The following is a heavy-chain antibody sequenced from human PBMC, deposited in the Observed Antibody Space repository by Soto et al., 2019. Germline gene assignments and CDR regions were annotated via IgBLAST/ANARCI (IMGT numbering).Heavy chain of an antibody. Sequence: QVQLVQSGAEVKKPGASVKVSCKASGYTFTSYDINWVRQATGQGLEWMGWMNPNSGNTGYAQKFQGRVTMTRNTTRSTADRELSSPRSEDRAVYYCAMECAYYYYGMDVWGQGPKGTVFS. CDR3: AMECAYYYYGMDV. J-gene: IGHJ6*02. CDR1: GYTFTSYD. V-gene: IGHV1-8*01. CDR2: MNPNSGNT. D-gene: IGHD1-1*01.